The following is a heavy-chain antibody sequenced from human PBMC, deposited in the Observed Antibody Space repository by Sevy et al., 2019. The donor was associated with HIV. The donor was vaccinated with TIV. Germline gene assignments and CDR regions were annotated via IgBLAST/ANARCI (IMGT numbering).Heavy chain of an antibody. Sequence: GGSLRLSCGASGFTFSSYDMHWVRQAAGKGLEWVSGIGSGGDAYYPGSVKGRFTISRENAKNSLYLQMNSLRAGDTDVYYCARSGGYSDYGMDVWGQGTTVTVSS. CDR3: ARSGGYSDYGMDV. CDR1: GFTFSSYD. J-gene: IGHJ6*02. CDR2: IGSGGDA. V-gene: IGHV3-13*01. D-gene: IGHD5-12*01.